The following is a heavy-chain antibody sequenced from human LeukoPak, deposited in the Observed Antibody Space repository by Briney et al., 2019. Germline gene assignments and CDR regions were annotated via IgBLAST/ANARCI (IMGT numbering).Heavy chain of an antibody. D-gene: IGHD5-18*01. CDR2: ISYDGSNK. V-gene: IGHV3-30-3*01. CDR3: ADVDTVYNDY. J-gene: IGHJ4*02. Sequence: PGRSLRLSCAASGFTFSSYAMHWVRQAPGKGLEWVAVISYDGSNKYYADSVKGRFTISRDNSKNTLYLQMNSLRAEDTAVYYCADVDTVYNDYWGQGTLVTVSS. CDR1: GFTFSSYA.